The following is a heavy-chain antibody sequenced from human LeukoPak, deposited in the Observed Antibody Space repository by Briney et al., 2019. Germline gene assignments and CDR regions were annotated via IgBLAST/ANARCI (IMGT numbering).Heavy chain of an antibody. D-gene: IGHD2-2*01. J-gene: IGHJ3*01. CDR2: MYYDGRNK. Sequence: GGSLRLSCAASGFTFSSYDMHWVRQVPGKGLEWVAVMYYDGRNKYYADSVKGRFTISRDNSKNTLYLQINSLRAEDTAVFYCARKVLAPAATGADAFGVWGRGTMVIVSS. CDR1: GFTFSSYD. CDR3: ARKVLAPAATGADAFGV. V-gene: IGHV3-33*01.